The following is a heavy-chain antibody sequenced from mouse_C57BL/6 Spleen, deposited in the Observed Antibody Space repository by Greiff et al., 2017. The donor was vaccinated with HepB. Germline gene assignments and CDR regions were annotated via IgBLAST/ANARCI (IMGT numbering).Heavy chain of an antibody. CDR3: ASYYGSSYNWYFDV. J-gene: IGHJ1*03. D-gene: IGHD1-1*01. Sequence: QVHVKQPGAELVKPGASVKLSCKASGYTFTSYWMHWVKQRPGRGLEWIGRIDPNSGGTKYNEKFKSKATLTVDKPSSTAYMQLSSLTSEDSAVYYCASYYGSSYNWYFDVWGTGTTVTVSS. V-gene: IGHV1-72*01. CDR1: GYTFTSYW. CDR2: IDPNSGGT.